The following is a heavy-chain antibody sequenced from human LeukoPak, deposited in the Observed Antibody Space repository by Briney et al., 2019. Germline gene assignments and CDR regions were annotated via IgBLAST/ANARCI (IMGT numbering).Heavy chain of an antibody. V-gene: IGHV1-2*02. CDR2: MNPNSGGT. CDR1: GYTFTSYD. CDR3: ARVGEWLADY. J-gene: IGHJ4*02. D-gene: IGHD6-19*01. Sequence: ASVKVSCKASGYTFTSYDINWVRQATGQGLEWMGWMNPNSGGTNYAQKFQGRVTMTRDTSISTAYMELSRLRSDDTAVYYCARVGEWLADYWGQGTLVTVSS.